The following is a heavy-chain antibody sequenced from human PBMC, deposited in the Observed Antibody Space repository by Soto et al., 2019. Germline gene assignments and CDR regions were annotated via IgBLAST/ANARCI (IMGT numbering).Heavy chain of an antibody. D-gene: IGHD3-3*01. J-gene: IGHJ5*02. V-gene: IGHV4-30-4*01. CDR1: GGSISSGDYY. CDR2: IYYSGST. Sequence: PSETLSLTCTVSGGSISSGDYYWSWIRQPPGKGLEWIGYIYYSGSTYYNPSLKSRVTISVDTSKNQFSLKLSSVTAADTAVYYCARAQVFLEWLPWFDPWGQGTLVTVSS. CDR3: ARAQVFLEWLPWFDP.